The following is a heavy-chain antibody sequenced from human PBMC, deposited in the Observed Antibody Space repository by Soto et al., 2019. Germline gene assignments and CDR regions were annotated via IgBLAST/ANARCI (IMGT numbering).Heavy chain of an antibody. Sequence: QVQLVESGGGLVKSGGSLRLSCAASGFIFSNYYLTWIRQAPGRGLEWISYISSSGSTTDYADSVKGRFTISRDNSKNSLYLQMDFLRADDTAVYYCAKGVAVAWYDYGLDVWGQGTTLSVSS. CDR2: ISSSGSTT. D-gene: IGHD6-19*01. V-gene: IGHV3-11*01. CDR3: AKGVAVAWYDYGLDV. CDR1: GFIFSNYY. J-gene: IGHJ6*02.